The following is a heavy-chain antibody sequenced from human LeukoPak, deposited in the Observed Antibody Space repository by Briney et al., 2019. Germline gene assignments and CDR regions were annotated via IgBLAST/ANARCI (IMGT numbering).Heavy chain of an antibody. CDR1: GYTFTSYD. V-gene: IGHV1-8*01. CDR3: ARQESRHYYYEGLDF. J-gene: IGHJ4*02. Sequence: ASVKVSCKASGYTFTSYDINWVRQATGQGLEWMGWMNPNSGNTGYAQKFQGRVTMTRNTSISTAYMELSSLRSDDTAVYSCARQESRHYYYEGLDFWGPGTLVTVSS. CDR2: MNPNSGNT. D-gene: IGHD3-22*01.